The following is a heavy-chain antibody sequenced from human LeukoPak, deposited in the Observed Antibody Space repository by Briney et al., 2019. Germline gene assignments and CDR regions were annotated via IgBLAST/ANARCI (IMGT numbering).Heavy chain of an antibody. D-gene: IGHD2-21*01. V-gene: IGHV3-48*02. CDR1: GFTFSTYS. Sequence: GGSLRLSCVASGFTFSTYSINWIRQAPGKGLEWISYITSDSSAMSYADSVKGRFTISRDNAKNTLYLHMNRLSYEDTAMYFCVRDLLWAFDIWGQGTMVTVSS. CDR3: VRDLLWAFDI. J-gene: IGHJ3*02. CDR2: ITSDSSAM.